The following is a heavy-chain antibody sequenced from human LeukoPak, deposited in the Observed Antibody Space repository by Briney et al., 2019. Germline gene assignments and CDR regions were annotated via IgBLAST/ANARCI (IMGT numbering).Heavy chain of an antibody. CDR1: GGSISSSSYY. CDR2: IYYSGST. J-gene: IGHJ5*02. V-gene: IGHV4-39*07. CDR3: ARAPSGYSSGWYASGWFDP. D-gene: IGHD6-19*01. Sequence: SETLSLTCTVSGGSISSSSYYWGWIRQPPGKGLEWIGSIYYSGSTNYNPSLKSRVTISVDTSKNQFSLKLSSVTAADTAVYYCARAPSGYSSGWYASGWFDPWGQGTLVTVSS.